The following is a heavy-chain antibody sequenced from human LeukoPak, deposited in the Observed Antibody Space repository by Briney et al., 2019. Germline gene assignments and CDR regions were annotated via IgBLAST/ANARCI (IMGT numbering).Heavy chain of an antibody. J-gene: IGHJ6*04. Sequence: PGGSLRLSCAASGFTFSSYAMTWVRQAPGKGLECVSGISGRGSSTSSADSVKGRFTISRDNSKNTLYLRMNSLRAEDTAVYYCAKSLYGGMDVWGRGTTVTVSS. CDR3: AKSLYGGMDV. CDR1: GFTFSSYA. CDR2: ISGRGSST. D-gene: IGHD3-16*02. V-gene: IGHV3-23*01.